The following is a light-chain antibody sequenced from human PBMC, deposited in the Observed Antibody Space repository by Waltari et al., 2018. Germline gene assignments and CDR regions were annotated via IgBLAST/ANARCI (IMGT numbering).Light chain of an antibody. CDR1: QSVINRADNKNK. J-gene: IGKJ3*01. Sequence: DIVMTQSPDSLTVSLGVRATINCKSSQSVINRADNKNKLAWDKQKAGQPPKLLIYWASTRESGVPDRFSGSGSGKDFTLTISSLQAEDVAVYYCQQYYRVPFTFGPGTKVDIK. CDR3: QQYYRVPFT. CDR2: WAS. V-gene: IGKV4-1*01.